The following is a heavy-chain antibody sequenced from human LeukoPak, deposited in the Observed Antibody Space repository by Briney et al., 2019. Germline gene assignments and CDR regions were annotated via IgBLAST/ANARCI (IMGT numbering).Heavy chain of an antibody. V-gene: IGHV1-69*13. J-gene: IGHJ6*02. Sequence: SVKVSRKASGGTFSSYAISWVRQAPGQGLEWMGGIIPIFGTANYAQKFQGRVTITADESTSTAYMELSSLRSEDTAVYYCARSPVAGDYYYCGMDVWGQGTTVTVSS. CDR3: ARSPVAGDYYYCGMDV. CDR2: IIPIFGTA. D-gene: IGHD6-19*01. CDR1: GGTFSSYA.